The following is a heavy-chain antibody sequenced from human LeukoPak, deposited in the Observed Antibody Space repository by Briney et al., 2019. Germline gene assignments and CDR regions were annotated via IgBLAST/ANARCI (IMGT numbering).Heavy chain of an antibody. CDR2: ISYDGSNK. CDR3: AKAGITGIDY. V-gene: IGHV3-30*18. J-gene: IGHJ4*02. CDR1: GFTFSSYG. Sequence: GGSLRLSCAASGFTFSSYGMHWVRQAPGKGLEWVAVISYDGSNKYYADSVKGRFTISRDNSKNTLYLQMNSLRAEDTAAYYCAKAGITGIDYWGQGTLVTVSS. D-gene: IGHD1-20*01.